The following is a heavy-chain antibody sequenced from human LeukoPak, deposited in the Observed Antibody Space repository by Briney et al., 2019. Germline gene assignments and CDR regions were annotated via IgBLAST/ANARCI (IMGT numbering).Heavy chain of an antibody. Sequence: GGSLRLSCSASGFTFSNYGIHWVRQAPGKGLEYVSTISYNGVSTRYADSVKGRFTISRDNSKNTLDLQMSSLRAEDTAIYYCVKDLSGSYTFDCWGQGTLVTVSS. CDR3: VKDLSGSYTFDC. CDR2: ISYNGVST. V-gene: IGHV3-64D*06. D-gene: IGHD1-26*01. J-gene: IGHJ4*02. CDR1: GFTFSNYG.